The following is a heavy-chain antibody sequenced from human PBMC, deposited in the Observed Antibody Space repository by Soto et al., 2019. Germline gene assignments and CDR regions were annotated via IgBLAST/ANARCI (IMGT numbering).Heavy chain of an antibody. Sequence: SETLSLTCAVYGGSFSGYYWSWIRQPPGKGLEWIGEINHSGSTNYNPSLKSRVTISVDTSKNQFSLKLSSVTAADTAVYYCARGRMAAAGTPPRYWGQGTLVTVSS. CDR2: INHSGST. CDR1: GGSFSGYY. CDR3: ARGRMAAAGTPPRY. D-gene: IGHD6-13*01. V-gene: IGHV4-34*01. J-gene: IGHJ4*02.